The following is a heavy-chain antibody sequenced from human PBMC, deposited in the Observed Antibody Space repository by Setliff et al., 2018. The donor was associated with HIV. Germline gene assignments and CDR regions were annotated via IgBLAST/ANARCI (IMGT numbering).Heavy chain of an antibody. D-gene: IGHD5-18*01. CDR2: IDPSGGST. Sequence: ASVKVSCKASRYTFTSYYMHWVRQAPGQGLEWMGIIDPSGGSTYYAQKFQGRVTLTRDTSTTTVYMELSSLRSEDTAVYYCARRGSYRYGRRVYYYMDVWGKGATVTVAS. V-gene: IGHV1-46*01. CDR1: RYTFTSYY. J-gene: IGHJ6*03. CDR3: ARRGSYRYGRRVYYYMDV.